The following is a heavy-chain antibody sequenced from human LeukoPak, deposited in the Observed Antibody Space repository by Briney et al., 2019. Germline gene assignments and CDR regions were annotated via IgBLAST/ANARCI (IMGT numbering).Heavy chain of an antibody. J-gene: IGHJ4*02. V-gene: IGHV3-74*01. Sequence: GGSLRLSCAASGFTFSSYWMHWVRQAPGKGLVWVSRINSDGSSTSYADSVKGRFTISRDNAKNTLYLQMNSLRAEDTAVYYCARGSGSLHHAPHWGQGTLVTVSS. CDR2: INSDGSST. D-gene: IGHD3-10*01. CDR3: ARGSGSLHHAPH. CDR1: GFTFSSYW.